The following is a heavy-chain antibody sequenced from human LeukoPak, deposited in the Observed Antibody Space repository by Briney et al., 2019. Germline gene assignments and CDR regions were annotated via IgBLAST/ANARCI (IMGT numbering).Heavy chain of an antibody. J-gene: IGHJ6*02. Sequence: ASVKVSCKASGYTFTGYYMHWVRQAPGQGLEWMGWINPNSGGTNYAQKFQGRVTMTRDTSISTAYMGLSRLRSDDTAVYYCARGSVSCSGGSCYYYYGMDVWGQGTTVTVSS. CDR1: GYTFTGYY. CDR3: ARGSVSCSGGSCYYYYGMDV. V-gene: IGHV1-2*02. CDR2: INPNSGGT. D-gene: IGHD2-15*01.